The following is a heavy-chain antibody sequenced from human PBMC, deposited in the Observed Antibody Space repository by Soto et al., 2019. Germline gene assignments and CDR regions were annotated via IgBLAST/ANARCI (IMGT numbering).Heavy chain of an antibody. Sequence: QVQLVESGGGVVQPGRSLRLSCAASGFTFSSYGMHWVRQAPGKGLEWVAVISYDGSNKYYADSVKGRFTISRDNSKNTLYLQMNSLRAEDTAVNYCAKGQVTVVTPGYFQHWGQGTLVTVSS. CDR1: GFTFSSYG. CDR2: ISYDGSNK. D-gene: IGHD2-21*02. V-gene: IGHV3-30*18. J-gene: IGHJ1*01. CDR3: AKGQVTVVTPGYFQH.